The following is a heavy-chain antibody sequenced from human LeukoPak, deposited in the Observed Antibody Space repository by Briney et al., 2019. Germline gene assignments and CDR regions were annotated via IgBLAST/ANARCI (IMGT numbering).Heavy chain of an antibody. CDR3: ARANGGGLDY. CDR1: GYTFTGYY. D-gene: IGHD3-10*01. J-gene: IGHJ4*02. Sequence: SVKVSCKASGYTFTGYYMHWVRQAPGQGLEWLGIIHPTDGSTSYTQKIQGRVTMTRDTATGTVYLELSSLRSDDTAVYWCARANGGGLDYWGQGTLITVSS. CDR2: IHPTDGST. V-gene: IGHV1-46*01.